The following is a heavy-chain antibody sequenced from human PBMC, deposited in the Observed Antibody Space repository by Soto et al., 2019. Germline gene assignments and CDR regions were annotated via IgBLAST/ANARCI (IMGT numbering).Heavy chain of an antibody. V-gene: IGHV2-26*01. CDR3: ARMNVDSYQFYYAMDV. CDR2: IFSDNER. Sequence: SGPTLVNPTDTLTLTCTVSGFSLTTGKMGVSWIRQPPGKALEWLADIFSDNERSYSTSLQGRLTISKDTSGSQVVLSMTNVDPVDTATYFCARMNVDSYQFYYAMDVWGQGTTVTVSS. D-gene: IGHD4-17*01. CDR1: GFSLTTGKMG. J-gene: IGHJ6*02.